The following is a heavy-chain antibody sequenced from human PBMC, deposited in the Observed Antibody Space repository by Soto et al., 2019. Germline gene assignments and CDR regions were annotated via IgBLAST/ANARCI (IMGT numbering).Heavy chain of an antibody. D-gene: IGHD2-21*02. J-gene: IGHJ4*02. CDR3: ARASFGGYCPFDN. CDR1: GGTFNSYA. V-gene: IGHV1-69*01. Sequence: QVLLVQSGAEVKKPGSSVKVSCKASGGTFNSYAISWVRQAPGQGLEWMGGIIPIFGAANFAQQFQGRVTITADESTSTVYMELSSLPSEDTAVYYCARASFGGYCPFDNWGQATLVTVSS. CDR2: IIPIFGAA.